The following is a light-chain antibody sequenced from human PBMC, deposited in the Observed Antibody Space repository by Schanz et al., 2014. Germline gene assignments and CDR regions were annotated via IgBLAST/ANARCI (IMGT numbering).Light chain of an antibody. J-gene: IGLJ3*02. CDR2: DVG. CDR1: SSDIGNYDY. Sequence: QSALTQPASVSGSPGQSITISCTGTSSDIGNYDYVSWYRQHPGKAPKLIIYDVGDRPSGVSNRFSGSKSGNTASLTISGLQAEDEAESVFPSSISSSFFWVFGGGTQLTVL. V-gene: IGLV2-14*03. CDR3: PSSISSSFFWV.